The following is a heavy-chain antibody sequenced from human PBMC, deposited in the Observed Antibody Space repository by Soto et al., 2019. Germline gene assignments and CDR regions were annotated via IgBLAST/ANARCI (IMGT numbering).Heavy chain of an antibody. CDR1: GGTFSSYA. CDR2: IIPIFGTA. V-gene: IGHV1-69*13. CDR3: ATHPIVVVVAASAFDI. Sequence: SVKVSCKASGGTFSSYAISWVRQAPGQGLEWMGGIIPIFGTANYAQKFQGRVTITADESTSTAYMELSSLRSEDTAVYYCATHPIVVVVAASAFDIWGQGTMVT. D-gene: IGHD2-15*01. J-gene: IGHJ3*02.